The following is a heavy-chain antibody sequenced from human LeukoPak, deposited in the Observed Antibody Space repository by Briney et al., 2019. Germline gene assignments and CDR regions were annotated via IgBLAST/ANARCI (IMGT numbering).Heavy chain of an antibody. CDR2: IIPIFGTA. CDR1: GGTFSSYA. Sequence: ASVKVSCKASGGTFSSYAISWVRQAPGQGLEWMGGIIPIFGTANYAQKFQGRVTITTDESTSTAYMELSSLRSEDTAVYYCARGSRVPAAPDYYYMDVWGKGTTVTVSS. V-gene: IGHV1-69*05. CDR3: ARGSRVPAAPDYYYMDV. J-gene: IGHJ6*03. D-gene: IGHD2-2*01.